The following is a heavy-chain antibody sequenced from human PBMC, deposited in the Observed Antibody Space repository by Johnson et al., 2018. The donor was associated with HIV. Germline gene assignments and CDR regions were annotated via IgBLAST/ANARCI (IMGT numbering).Heavy chain of an antibody. CDR1: GFTFDDYG. Sequence: VQLVESGGGEVRPGGSLRLACAASGFTFDDYGMSWVRQAPGKGLEWVSGIHWNGGRTGFADSVKGRFTISSDNAENALYLQMNSLRAEDTALYYCARVGPGHAFDIWGQGTMVTVSS. CDR3: ARVGPGHAFDI. V-gene: IGHV3-20*04. CDR2: IHWNGGRT. J-gene: IGHJ3*02.